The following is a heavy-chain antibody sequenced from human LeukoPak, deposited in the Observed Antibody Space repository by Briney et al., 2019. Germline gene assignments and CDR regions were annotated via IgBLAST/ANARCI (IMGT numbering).Heavy chain of an antibody. V-gene: IGHV3-21*04. CDR3: AKAPNCGGDCYWFDP. D-gene: IGHD2-21*02. CDR1: GFTFSSYS. CDR2: ISSSSSYI. Sequence: GGSLRLSCAASGFTFSSYSMNWVRQAPGKGLEWVSSISSSSSYIYYADSVKGRFTISRDNAKNSLYLQMNSLRAEDTAVYYCAKAPNCGGDCYWFDPWGQGTLVTVSS. J-gene: IGHJ5*02.